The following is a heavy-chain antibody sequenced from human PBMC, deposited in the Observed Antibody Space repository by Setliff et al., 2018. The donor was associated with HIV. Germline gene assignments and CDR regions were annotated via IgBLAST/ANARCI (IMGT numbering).Heavy chain of an antibody. V-gene: IGHV3-13*01. CDR2: IGTAGDT. Sequence: GGSLRLSCAASGFTFNSYSMNWVRQAPGKGLEWVSHIGTAGDTYYLDSVKGRFTISREDARNSGYLQMNSLRDDDTAVYFCAGTAYYRDSSGYYSVAFDMWGPGTMVTVSS. D-gene: IGHD3-22*01. CDR3: AGTAYYRDSSGYYSVAFDM. CDR1: GFTFNSYS. J-gene: IGHJ3*02.